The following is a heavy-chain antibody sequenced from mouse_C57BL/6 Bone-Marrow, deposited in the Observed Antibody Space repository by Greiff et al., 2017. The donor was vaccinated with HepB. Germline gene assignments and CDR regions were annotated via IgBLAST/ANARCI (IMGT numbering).Heavy chain of an antibody. Sequence: QVQLQQSGAELVRPGTSVKVSCKASGYAFTNYLIEWVKQRPGQGLEWIGVIDPGSGGTNYNEKFKGKATLTAAKSSSTAYMRLSSLTSEDSAVYFCAGSYCGSSHLFAYWGQGTLVTVSA. CDR2: IDPGSGGT. CDR1: GYAFTNYL. J-gene: IGHJ3*01. V-gene: IGHV1-54*01. CDR3: AGSYCGSSHLFAY. D-gene: IGHD1-1*01.